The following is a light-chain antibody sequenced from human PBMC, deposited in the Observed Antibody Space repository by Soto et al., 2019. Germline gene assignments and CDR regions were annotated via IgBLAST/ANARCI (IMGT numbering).Light chain of an antibody. CDR1: QSIRSG. Sequence: DIQMTQSPSTLSGSVGDRVTITCRASQSIRSGLAWYQQKPGKAPKLLIYKASSLESGVPSRFSGSGSGTEFTLTISSLQPDDFATYYCQQYNSYWTFGQGTQVDNK. V-gene: IGKV1-5*03. J-gene: IGKJ1*01. CDR3: QQYNSYWT. CDR2: KAS.